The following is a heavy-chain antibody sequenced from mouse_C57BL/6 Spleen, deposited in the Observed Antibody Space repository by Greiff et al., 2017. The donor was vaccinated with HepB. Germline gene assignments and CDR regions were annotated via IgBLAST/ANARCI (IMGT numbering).Heavy chain of an antibody. D-gene: IGHD1-1*02. J-gene: IGHJ1*03. Sequence: VQLQQSGAELVRPGASVTLSCKASGYTFTDYEMHWVKQTPVHGLEWIGAIDPETGGTAYNQKFKGKAILTADKSSSTAYMELRSLTSEDSAVYYCTRWGFYGPYWYFDVWGTGTTVTVSS. CDR2: IDPETGGT. CDR1: GYTFTDYE. CDR3: TRWGFYGPYWYFDV. V-gene: IGHV1-15*01.